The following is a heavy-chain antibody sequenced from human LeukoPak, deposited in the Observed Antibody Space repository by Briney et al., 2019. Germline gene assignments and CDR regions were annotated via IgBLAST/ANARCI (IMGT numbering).Heavy chain of an antibody. CDR1: GGSISSYY. CDR2: IYTSGST. V-gene: IGHV4-4*07. J-gene: IGHJ4*02. Sequence: SETLSLTCTVSGGSISSYYWSWIRQPAGKGLEWIGRIYTSGSTNYDPSLKSRVTMSVDTSKNQFSLKLSSVTAADTAVYYCARDHQYYGSGSYYSLFDYWGQGTLVTVSS. CDR3: ARDHQYYGSGSYYSLFDY. D-gene: IGHD3-10*01.